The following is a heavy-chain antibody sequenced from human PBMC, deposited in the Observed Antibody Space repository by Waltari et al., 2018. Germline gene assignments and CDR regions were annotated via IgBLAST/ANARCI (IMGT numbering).Heavy chain of an antibody. CDR1: GGPFSSYT. CDR2: IIPTLGIA. V-gene: IGHV1-69*02. J-gene: IGHJ5*02. D-gene: IGHD4-17*01. CDR3: ARASDDYGDYRGWFDP. Sequence: QVQLVQSGDEVKKPGSSVKVSCKDSGGPFSSYTISWVRQDPGQGLEWMGRIIPTLGIANYAQKFQGRVTITADKSTSTAYMELSSLRSEDTAVYYCARASDDYGDYRGWFDPWGQGTLVTVSS.